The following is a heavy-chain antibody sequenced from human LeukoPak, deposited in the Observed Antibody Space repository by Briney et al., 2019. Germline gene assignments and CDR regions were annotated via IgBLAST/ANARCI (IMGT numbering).Heavy chain of an antibody. V-gene: IGHV4-59*01. Sequence: SGTLSLTCIVSGGPISVDYWNWIRQAPGKGLEWIGYIYYTGRTKYNPPLASRLTISIDTSKSQFSLRLTSVTAADTAVYYCAKMTSHGDSVLWGQGSLVTVSS. CDR1: GGPISVDY. D-gene: IGHD2-21*02. CDR2: IYYTGRT. J-gene: IGHJ4*02. CDR3: AKMTSHGDSVL.